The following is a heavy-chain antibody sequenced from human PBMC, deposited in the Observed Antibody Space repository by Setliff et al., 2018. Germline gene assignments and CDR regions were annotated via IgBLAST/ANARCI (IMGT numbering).Heavy chain of an antibody. J-gene: IGHJ1*01. V-gene: IGHV3-30*03. D-gene: IGHD6-19*01. Sequence: QAGGSLRLSCAASGFTLRNSGMHWVRQAPGRGLEWVTFISYDGFKIYYAESVKGRFTISRDISTNTLFLEIDSLRSEDTGLYYCAREGSIGWSQYFHHWGQGTPVTVSS. CDR2: ISYDGFKI. CDR1: GFTLRNSG. CDR3: AREGSIGWSQYFHH.